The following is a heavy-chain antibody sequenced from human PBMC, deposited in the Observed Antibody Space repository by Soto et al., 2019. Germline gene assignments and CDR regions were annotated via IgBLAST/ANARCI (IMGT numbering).Heavy chain of an antibody. Sequence: PSETLSLTCTVSGDSVSGGSYYWSWIRHPPGKGLEWIGYISYSGNTNYNPSLKSRLTISVDTSKNQFSLKLSSVTAADTAVYYCARKAGSFDNWFDPWGQGTLVTVSS. CDR1: GDSVSGGSYY. D-gene: IGHD3-10*01. CDR3: ARKAGSFDNWFDP. V-gene: IGHV4-61*01. J-gene: IGHJ5*02. CDR2: ISYSGNT.